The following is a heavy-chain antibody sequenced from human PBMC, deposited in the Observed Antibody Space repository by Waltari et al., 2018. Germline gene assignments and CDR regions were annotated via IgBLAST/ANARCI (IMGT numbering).Heavy chain of an antibody. Sequence: QLQESGPGLVQPSGTLSLSCAVYGNHLTSANWWRWVRQSPQRGLEWIGQVLSTGKTNYSPSFASRVTMSLDASNNQCSLKVTSATAADTAVYYCARDRGRGLYLDVWGPGTLVTVSP. CDR3: ARDRGRGLYLDV. D-gene: IGHD2-15*01. V-gene: IGHV4-4*02. J-gene: IGHJ4*02. CDR2: VLSTGKT. CDR1: GNHLTSANW.